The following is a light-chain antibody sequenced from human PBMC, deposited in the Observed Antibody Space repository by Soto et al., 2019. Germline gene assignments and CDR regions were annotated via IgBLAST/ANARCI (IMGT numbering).Light chain of an antibody. CDR3: MLSYYAAGV. Sequence: QAVVTQEPSLTVSPRGTVTLTCGSSAGTVTSDHYPYWFQQKPGQAPRTLIYDTVNKESWTPARFSGSLLGGRAALTLSGAQPEDEADYYCMLSYYAAGVLGGGTKVTVL. V-gene: IGLV7-46*01. CDR1: AGTVTSDHY. J-gene: IGLJ2*01. CDR2: DTV.